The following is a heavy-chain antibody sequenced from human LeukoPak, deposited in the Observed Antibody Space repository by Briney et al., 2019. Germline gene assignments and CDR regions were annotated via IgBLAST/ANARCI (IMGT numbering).Heavy chain of an antibody. Sequence: GGSLRLSCAASRFTFSRYWMHWVRQAPGKGLEWVSVSYSGGSTYYADSVKGRLIISRDNSKNTLYLQMNSLRAEDTAVYYCARDNYYYYMDVWGKGTTVTVSS. CDR1: RFTFSRYW. CDR2: SYSGGST. V-gene: IGHV3-66*01. J-gene: IGHJ6*03. CDR3: ARDNYYYYMDV.